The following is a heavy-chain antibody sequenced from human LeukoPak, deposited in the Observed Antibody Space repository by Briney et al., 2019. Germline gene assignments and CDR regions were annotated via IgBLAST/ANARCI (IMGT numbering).Heavy chain of an antibody. CDR3: ARDGETYYYDSSGYYFGYFDY. Sequence: PGGSLRLFCAASGFTFSSYGMHWVRQAPGKGLKWVAVIWYDGSNKYYADSVKGRFTISRDNSKNTLYLQMNSLRAEDTAVYYCARDGETYYYDSSGYYFGYFDYWGQGTLVTVSS. V-gene: IGHV3-33*01. J-gene: IGHJ4*02. CDR2: IWYDGSNK. CDR1: GFTFSSYG. D-gene: IGHD3-22*01.